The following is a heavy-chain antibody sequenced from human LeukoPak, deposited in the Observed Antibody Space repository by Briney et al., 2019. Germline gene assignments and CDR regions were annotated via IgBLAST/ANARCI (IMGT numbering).Heavy chain of an antibody. CDR2: INPDSGGT. D-gene: IGHD5-24*01. CDR1: GYTFTGYY. CDR3: ARALRRDGYNFDY. Sequence: ASVKVSCKASGYTFTGYYMHWVRQAPGQGLEWMGWINPDSGGTNYAQKFQGRVTMTRDTSISTAYMELSRLRSDDTAVYYCARALRRDGYNFDYWGQGTLVTVSS. J-gene: IGHJ4*02. V-gene: IGHV1-2*02.